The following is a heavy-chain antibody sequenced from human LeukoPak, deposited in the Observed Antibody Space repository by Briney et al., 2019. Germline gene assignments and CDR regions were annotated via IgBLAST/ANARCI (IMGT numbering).Heavy chain of an antibody. J-gene: IGHJ4*02. Sequence: GGSLRLSCAASGFTFSTSWMHWVRQGPGKGPVWVSRMNSDGRTIDYADSVKGRFIISRDNAKNTLYLQMNSLRAEDTAVYYCSRAGSYRFDYWGQGTPVTVSS. CDR2: MNSDGRTI. CDR3: SRAGSYRFDY. V-gene: IGHV3-74*01. D-gene: IGHD3-16*02. CDR1: GFTFSTSW.